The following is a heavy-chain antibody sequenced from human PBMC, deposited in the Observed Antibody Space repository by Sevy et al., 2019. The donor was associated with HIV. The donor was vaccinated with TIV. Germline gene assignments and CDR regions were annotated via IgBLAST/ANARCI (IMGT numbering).Heavy chain of an antibody. CDR2: INHSGST. CDR3: ARGRGWFDP. Sequence: SETLSLTCSVYGGSFSGYYWSWIRQPPGKGLEWIGEINHSGSTNYNPSLKSRVTISVDTSKNQFSLKLSSVTAADTAVYYCARGRGWFDPWGQGTLVTVSS. J-gene: IGHJ5*02. V-gene: IGHV4-34*01. CDR1: GGSFSGYY.